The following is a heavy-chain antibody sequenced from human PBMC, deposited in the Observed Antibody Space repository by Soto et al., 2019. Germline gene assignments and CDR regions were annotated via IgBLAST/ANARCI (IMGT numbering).Heavy chain of an antibody. Sequence: PGGSLRLSCAASGFTFSSYAMSWVRQAPGKGLEWVSAISGSGGSTYYADSVKGRFTISRDNSKNTLYLQMNSLRAEDTAVYYCVKAGWNPPGARYYFDYWGQGTLVTVSS. J-gene: IGHJ4*02. CDR1: GFTFSSYA. CDR2: ISGSGGST. CDR3: VKAGWNPPGARYYFDY. D-gene: IGHD1-1*01. V-gene: IGHV3-23*01.